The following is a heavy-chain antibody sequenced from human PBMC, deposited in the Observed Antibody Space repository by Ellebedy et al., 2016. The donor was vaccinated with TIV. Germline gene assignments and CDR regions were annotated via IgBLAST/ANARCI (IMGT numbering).Heavy chain of an antibody. CDR2: ISYDGSNK. V-gene: IGHV3-30-3*01. Sequence: GGSLRLSXAASGFTFSSYAMHWVRQAPGKGLEWVAVISYDGSNKYYADSVKGRFTISRDNSKNTLYLQMNSLRAEDTAVYYCARALGSGPCYWGQGTLVTVSS. CDR1: GFTFSSYA. CDR3: ARALGSGPCY. D-gene: IGHD6-19*01. J-gene: IGHJ4*02.